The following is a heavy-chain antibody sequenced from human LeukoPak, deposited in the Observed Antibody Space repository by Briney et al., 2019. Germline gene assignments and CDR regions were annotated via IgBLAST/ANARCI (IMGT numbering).Heavy chain of an antibody. Sequence: SETLSLTCTVSGYSISSGYYWGWIRQPPGKGLEWIGNIYPTGSTYYNPSLKSRVTISVDTSKNQFSLQLSSVTAADTAVYYCARADSSSDAFDIWGQGTMVTVPS. J-gene: IGHJ3*02. CDR3: ARADSSSDAFDI. V-gene: IGHV4-38-2*02. CDR2: IYPTGST. D-gene: IGHD6-6*01. CDR1: GYSISSGYY.